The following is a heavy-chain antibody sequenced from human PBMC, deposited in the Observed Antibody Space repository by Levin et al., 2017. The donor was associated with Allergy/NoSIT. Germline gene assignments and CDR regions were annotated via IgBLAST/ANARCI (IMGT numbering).Heavy chain of an antibody. CDR3: AKDPDLWWPYYFDY. CDR2: ISGSGGST. J-gene: IGHJ4*02. D-gene: IGHD2-21*01. V-gene: IGHV3-23*01. Sequence: PGGSLRLSCVASGFTFNNYAMSWVRQAPGKGLEWVSAISGSGGSTYYADSVKGRFSISRDNSENTLYLQMNSLRAEDTAVYHCAKDPDLWWPYYFDYWGQGTLVTVSS. CDR1: GFTFNNYA.